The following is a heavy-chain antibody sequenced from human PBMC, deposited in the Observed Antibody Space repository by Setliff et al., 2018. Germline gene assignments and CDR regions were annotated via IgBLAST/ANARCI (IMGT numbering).Heavy chain of an antibody. D-gene: IGHD3-3*01. CDR1: GGPINSDRYY. J-gene: IGHJ4*02. CDR3: ASHPRVTIFGVVAFDY. V-gene: IGHV4-39*01. CDR2: MYSSGST. Sequence: LSLTCTVSGGPINSDRYYWGWIRQPPGKGLEWIGSMYSSGSTYYNPSLKGRVTISVDTSQNQFSLKLSSVTAADTAAYYCASHPRVTIFGVVAFDYWGQGILVTAPQ.